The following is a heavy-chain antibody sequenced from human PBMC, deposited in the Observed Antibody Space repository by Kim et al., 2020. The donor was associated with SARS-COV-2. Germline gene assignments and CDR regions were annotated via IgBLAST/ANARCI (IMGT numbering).Heavy chain of an antibody. J-gene: IGHJ4*02. CDR1: GFTFSSYG. V-gene: IGHV3-30*18. CDR3: AKGSSHKRKYSSSWYFDY. Sequence: GGSLRLSCAASGFTFSSYGMHWVRQAPGKGLEWVAVISYDGSNKYYADSVKGRFTISRDNSKNTLYLQMNSLRAEDTAVYYCAKGSSHKRKYSSSWYFDYWGQGTLVTVSS. CDR2: ISYDGSNK. D-gene: IGHD6-13*01.